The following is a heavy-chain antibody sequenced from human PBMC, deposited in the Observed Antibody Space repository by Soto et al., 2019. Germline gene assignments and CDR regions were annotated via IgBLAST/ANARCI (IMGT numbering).Heavy chain of an antibody. CDR1: GGSISSGGYY. CDR2: IYYSGSA. CDR3: ARAGYYYDSSGWGGAFDI. V-gene: IGHV4-31*03. D-gene: IGHD3-22*01. Sequence: SETLSLTCTVSGGSISSGGYYWSWIRQHPGKGLEWIGYIYYSGSAYYNPSLKSRVTISVDTSKNQFSLKLSSVTAADTAVYYCARAGYYYDSSGWGGAFDIWGQGTMVTGS. J-gene: IGHJ3*02.